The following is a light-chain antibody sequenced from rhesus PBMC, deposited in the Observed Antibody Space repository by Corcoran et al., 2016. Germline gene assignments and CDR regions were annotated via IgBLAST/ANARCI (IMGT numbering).Light chain of an antibody. V-gene: IGKV1-25*02. CDR2: AAS. Sequence: SASVSDRVTISCRASRNIYINLAWYQQKPGKAPKLLIYAASSLRTGIPSRFSGSGSGTDFSSTVSSLQPEDSATYYVQHYYDKPACGGGTKVELK. J-gene: IGKJ4*01. CDR3: QHYYDKPA. CDR1: RNIYIN.